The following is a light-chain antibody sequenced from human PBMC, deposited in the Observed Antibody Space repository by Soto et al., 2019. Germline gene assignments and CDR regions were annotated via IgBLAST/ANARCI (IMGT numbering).Light chain of an antibody. CDR1: SSNSGAGYD. Sequence: QSVLTQPPSVSGAPGQRGTISCTGSSSNSGAGYDVHWYQQLPGTAPKLLIYGNSNRPSGVPYRFSGSKSGTSASLAITGLQAEDEADYYCQSYDSSLSVVVFGGGTKLTVL. CDR2: GNS. CDR3: QSYDSSLSVVV. V-gene: IGLV1-40*01. J-gene: IGLJ2*01.